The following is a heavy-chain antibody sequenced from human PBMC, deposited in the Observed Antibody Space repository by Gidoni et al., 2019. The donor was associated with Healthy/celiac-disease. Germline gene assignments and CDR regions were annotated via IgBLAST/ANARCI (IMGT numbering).Heavy chain of an antibody. Sequence: EVQLVESGGGLVKPGGSLRLSCAASGFTFSSYSMNWVRQAPGKGLEWVSSISSSSSYIYYADSVKGRFTISRDNAKNSLYLQMNSLRAEDTAVYYCARGLAYYYDSSGYYPWGQGTLVTVSS. CDR3: ARGLAYYYDSSGYYP. CDR1: GFTFSSYS. V-gene: IGHV3-21*01. D-gene: IGHD3-22*01. CDR2: ISSSSSYI. J-gene: IGHJ5*02.